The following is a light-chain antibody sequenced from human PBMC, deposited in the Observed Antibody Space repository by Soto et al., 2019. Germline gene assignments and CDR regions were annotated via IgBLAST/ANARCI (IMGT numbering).Light chain of an antibody. Sequence: DIQMTQSPSTLSASIGDRVTITCRASESIRTWLAWYQHKPGKAPKLLIYDASSLESGVPSRFSGSGSGTDFTLAISSLQPEDSATYYCLQDINYPWTFGQGTKVDIK. V-gene: IGKV1-5*01. CDR3: LQDINYPWT. CDR2: DAS. J-gene: IGKJ1*01. CDR1: ESIRTW.